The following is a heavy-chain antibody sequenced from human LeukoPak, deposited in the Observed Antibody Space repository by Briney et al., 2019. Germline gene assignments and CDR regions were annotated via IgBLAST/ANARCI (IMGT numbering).Heavy chain of an antibody. D-gene: IGHD4/OR15-4a*01. V-gene: IGHV4-59*08. J-gene: IGHJ4*02. CDR3: ATQVRPRAPIDY. CDR1: GGSISSYY. Sequence: SETLSLTCAVSGGSISSYYWSWIRQPPGKGLEWIGYVYYSGSTNYNPSLKSRVTISVDTSKNQFSLKLSSVTAADTAVYYCATQVRPRAPIDYWGQGTLVTVSS. CDR2: VYYSGST.